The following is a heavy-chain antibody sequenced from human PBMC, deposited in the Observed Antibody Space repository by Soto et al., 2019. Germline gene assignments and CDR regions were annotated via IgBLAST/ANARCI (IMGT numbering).Heavy chain of an antibody. J-gene: IGHJ4*02. CDR3: AHRASTGPFDY. CDR2: LSWSDDK. CDR1: GFSLSTTAVG. Sequence: QITLKESGPTLVKPTQTLTLTCTFSGFSLSTTAVGVGWFRQPPGKAPQYLALLSWSDDKRYSPSLRSRLTITKDTSKNQVVLTMTNMDSVDTGTYYCAHRASTGPFDYWGPGTLVTVSS. V-gene: IGHV2-5*01.